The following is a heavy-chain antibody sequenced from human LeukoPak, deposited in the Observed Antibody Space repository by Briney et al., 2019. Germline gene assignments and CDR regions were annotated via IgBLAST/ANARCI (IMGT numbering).Heavy chain of an antibody. D-gene: IGHD4-17*01. CDR3: ARVNPSYGDYGGAHMHIYWYFDL. CDR2: IYYSGST. CDR1: GGSISSYY. Sequence: SETLSLTCTVSGGSISSYYWSWIRQPPGKGLEWIGYIYYSGSTNYNPSLKSRVTISVDTSKNQFSLKLSSVTAADTAVYYCARVNPSYGDYGGAHMHIYWYFDLWGRGTLVTVSS. V-gene: IGHV4-59*01. J-gene: IGHJ2*01.